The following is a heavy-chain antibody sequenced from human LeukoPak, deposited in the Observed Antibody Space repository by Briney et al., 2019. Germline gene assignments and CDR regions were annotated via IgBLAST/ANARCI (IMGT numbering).Heavy chain of an antibody. CDR2: ISSSSSYI. CDR3: NYYDSSGYYY. J-gene: IGHJ4*02. Sequence: GGSLRLSCAASGFTFSSYSMNWVRQAPGKGLEWVSSISSSSSYIYYADSVKDRFTISRDNAKNSLYLQMNSLRAEDTAVYYCNYYDSSGYYYWGQGTLVTVSS. V-gene: IGHV3-21*01. D-gene: IGHD3-22*01. CDR1: GFTFSSYS.